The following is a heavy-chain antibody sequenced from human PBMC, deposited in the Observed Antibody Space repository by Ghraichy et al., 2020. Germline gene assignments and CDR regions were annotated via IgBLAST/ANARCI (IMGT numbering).Heavy chain of an antibody. CDR3: AKDKHPELDNYFYYMDV. Sequence: GESLRLSCAASGFTFSRYGIHWVRQAPGKGLEWLAVISYDGDRKYYADSVKGRFTISRDNSKNTLFLQMNSLRVEDTAVYHCAKDKHPELDNYFYYMDVWGKGTTVTVS. CDR1: GFTFSRYG. CDR2: ISYDGDRK. J-gene: IGHJ6*03. D-gene: IGHD3-10*01. V-gene: IGHV3-30*18.